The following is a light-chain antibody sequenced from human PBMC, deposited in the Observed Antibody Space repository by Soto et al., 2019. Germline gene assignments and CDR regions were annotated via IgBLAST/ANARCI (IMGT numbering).Light chain of an antibody. CDR1: SGHSSYA. V-gene: IGLV4-69*01. CDR2: VNSDGSH. J-gene: IGLJ2*01. Sequence: QLVLTQSSSASASLGASVKLTCTLSSGHSSYAIAWHQQQPEKGPRYLMKVNSDGSHNKGDGIPDRFSGSSSGAERYLTISSLQSEDEADYYCQTWGTYVVFGGGTKVTVL. CDR3: QTWGTYVV.